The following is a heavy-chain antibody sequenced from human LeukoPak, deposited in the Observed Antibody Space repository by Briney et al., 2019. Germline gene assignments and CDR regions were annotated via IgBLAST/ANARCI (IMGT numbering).Heavy chain of an antibody. J-gene: IGHJ4*02. CDR3: ARRPQLRSELDH. CDR1: GYSFTTYW. Sequence: GESLKISCKGSGYSFTTYWIGWVRQMPGKGLEWMGIIYPGDSDTRYSPSFQGQVTISADKSTNTAYLQWSSLKASDTAIYYCARRPQLRSELDHWGQGTLVTVSS. D-gene: IGHD1-7*01. V-gene: IGHV5-51*01. CDR2: IYPGDSDT.